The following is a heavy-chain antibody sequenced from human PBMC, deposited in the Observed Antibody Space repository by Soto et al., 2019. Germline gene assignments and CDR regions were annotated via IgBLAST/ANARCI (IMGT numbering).Heavy chain of an antibody. V-gene: IGHV1-18*01. CDR1: GYTFINYG. CDR3: ARLTLVRGMIITRPIDY. J-gene: IGHJ4*02. D-gene: IGHD3-10*01. CDR2: ISPYNDNT. Sequence: ASVKVSCKSSGYTFINYGISWVRQAPGQGLEWMGWISPYNDNTNYPQKFQGRVTLTTDTFTNTAYMELRNLRSDDAAVYYCARLTLVRGMIITRPIDYWGQGTLVTVSS.